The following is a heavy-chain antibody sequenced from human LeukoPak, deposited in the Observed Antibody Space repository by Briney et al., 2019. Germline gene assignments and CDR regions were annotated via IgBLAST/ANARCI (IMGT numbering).Heavy chain of an antibody. D-gene: IGHD3-10*01. V-gene: IGHV3-7*01. CDR2: IKQDGSEK. J-gene: IGHJ4*02. Sequence: GGSLRLSCAASGFTFSSYEMNWVRQAPGKGLEWVANIKQDGSEKYYVDSVKGRFTISRDNAKNSLYLQMNSLRAEDTAVYYCHSHFGWFGEFFDYWGQGTLVTVSS. CDR1: GFTFSSYE. CDR3: HSHFGWFGEFFDY.